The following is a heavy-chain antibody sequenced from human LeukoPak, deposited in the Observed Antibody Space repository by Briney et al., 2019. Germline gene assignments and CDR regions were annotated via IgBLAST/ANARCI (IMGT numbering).Heavy chain of an antibody. D-gene: IGHD3-10*01. CDR2: IKSKTDGGTM. CDR3: THYYGSGLFDY. V-gene: IGHV3-15*01. Sequence: PGGSLRLSCAASGFTFSNAWMSWVRQAPGKGLEWVGRIKSKTDGGTMDYAAPVKGRFTISRDESRNTLYLQMNSLKTEDTAVYYCTHYYGSGLFDYWGQGTLVTVSS. J-gene: IGHJ4*02. CDR1: GFTFSNAW.